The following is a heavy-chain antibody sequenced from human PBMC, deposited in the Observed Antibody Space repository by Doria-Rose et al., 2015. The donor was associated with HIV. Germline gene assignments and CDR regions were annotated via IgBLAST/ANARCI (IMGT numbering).Heavy chain of an antibody. J-gene: IGHJ4*02. CDR2: INVDNGST. V-gene: IGHV1-3*01. Sequence: QVQLVQSGAEVKKPGASVRVSCKASGYTFTRYAMHWVRQAPGQRPEWMGWINVDNGSTEYSQKFQGRLTIIKDTSASIAYMELSSLTSDDTAVYYCAKDRVRVVQAATTLDFWGQGTLVTVSS. CDR1: GYTFTRYA. D-gene: IGHD2-2*01. CDR3: AKDRVRVVQAATTLDF.